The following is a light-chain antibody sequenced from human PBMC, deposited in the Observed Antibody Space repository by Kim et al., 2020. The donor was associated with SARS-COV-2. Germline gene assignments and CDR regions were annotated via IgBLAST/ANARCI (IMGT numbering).Light chain of an antibody. CDR2: KAS. CDR1: QSISSW. Sequence: AASVGDRVTITCRASQSISSWLAWYQQKPGKAPKLLIYKASTLESGVPSRFSGSGSGTEFTLTIRSLQPDDFASYYCQQYNSLWTFGQGTKVDIK. CDR3: QQYNSLWT. V-gene: IGKV1-5*03. J-gene: IGKJ1*01.